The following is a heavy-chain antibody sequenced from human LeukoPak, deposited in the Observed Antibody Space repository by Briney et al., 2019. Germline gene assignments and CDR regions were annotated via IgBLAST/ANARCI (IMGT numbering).Heavy chain of an antibody. V-gene: IGHV4-59*01. CDR2: TYSSGST. D-gene: IGHD3-10*01. CDR1: GDSISRSY. Sequence: PSETLSLTCTVSGDSISRSYWTWIRQSPGNRLEWIGCTYSSGSTRYNPSLKSRVTISEDTSKNQFSLRLSSVTAADTAVYYCARASSGAIYYYGMDVWGQGTTVTVSS. J-gene: IGHJ6*02. CDR3: ARASSGAIYYYGMDV.